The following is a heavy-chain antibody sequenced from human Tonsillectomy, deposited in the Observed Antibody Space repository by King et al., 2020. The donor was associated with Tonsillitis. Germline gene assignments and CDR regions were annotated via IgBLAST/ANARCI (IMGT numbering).Heavy chain of an antibody. Sequence: VQLVESGGGFIQPGRSLRLSCVDSGFTFDDYAMHWVRQAPGKGLEWVSGICWNSCDIGYADSVKGRFTISRDNAKNSLYLQMNSLRTEDTALYYCAKDMGPGSYGSLALDHWGQGTLVTVPS. CDR1: GFTFDDYA. V-gene: IGHV3-9*01. CDR3: AKDMGPGSYGSLALDH. D-gene: IGHD5-18*01. CDR2: ICWNSCDI. J-gene: IGHJ4*02.